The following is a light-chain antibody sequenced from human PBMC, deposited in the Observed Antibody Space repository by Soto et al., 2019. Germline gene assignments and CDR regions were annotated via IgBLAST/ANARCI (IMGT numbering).Light chain of an antibody. CDR1: QSVSGRY. Sequence: EIVLTQSPGTLSLSPGERATLSCRASQSVSGRYLAWYQQKPGQAPGPLIYGASSRASGIPDRFSGSGSGTDFTLTISRLEPEDFAVYYCQQHSSTPWTFGQGTKV. CDR2: GAS. V-gene: IGKV3-20*01. J-gene: IGKJ1*01. CDR3: QQHSSTPWT.